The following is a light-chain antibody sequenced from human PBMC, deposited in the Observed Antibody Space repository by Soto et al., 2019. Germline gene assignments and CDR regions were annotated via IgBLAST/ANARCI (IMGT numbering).Light chain of an antibody. CDR3: QQYDSSPIT. J-gene: IGKJ5*01. V-gene: IGKV3-20*01. CDR1: QSVSSTY. CDR2: GAS. Sequence: EIVLTHSPGTLSLSPGERATLSFSSSQSVSSTYLAWYQQKPGQAPRVLIYGASSRATGIPDRFSGSGSGTDFTLTISRLEPEDFAVFYCQQYDSSPITFGQGTRLEIK.